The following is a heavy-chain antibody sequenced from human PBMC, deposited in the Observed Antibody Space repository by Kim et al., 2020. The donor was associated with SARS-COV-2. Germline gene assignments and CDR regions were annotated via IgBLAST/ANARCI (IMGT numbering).Heavy chain of an antibody. V-gene: IGHV4-59*11. CDR1: GGSIGHHY. J-gene: IGHJ4*01. Sequence: SETLSLNCSVSGGSIGHHYWSWIRQFPGKGLEWLGNVYYSGFTNYNPSLKSRVTIALDTSKNHFSLRLNSVTPADAAIYYCARGYFHSSGSFPIHFDSWG. CDR3: ARGYFHSSGSFPIHFDS. D-gene: IGHD3-22*01. CDR2: VYYSGFT.